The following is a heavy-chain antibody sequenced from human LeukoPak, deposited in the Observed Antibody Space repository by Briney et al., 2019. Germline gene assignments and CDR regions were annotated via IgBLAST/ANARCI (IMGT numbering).Heavy chain of an antibody. V-gene: IGHV3-48*01. CDR3: AKPRQKLLDAFDI. D-gene: IGHD3-10*01. CDR1: GFTFSSYS. J-gene: IGHJ3*02. Sequence: PGGSLRLSCAASGFTFSSYSMNWVRQAPGKGLEWVSYISSSSSTIYYADSVKGRFTISRDNSKNTLYLQMNSLRAEDTAVYYCAKPRQKLLDAFDIWGQGTMVTVSS. CDR2: ISSSSSTI.